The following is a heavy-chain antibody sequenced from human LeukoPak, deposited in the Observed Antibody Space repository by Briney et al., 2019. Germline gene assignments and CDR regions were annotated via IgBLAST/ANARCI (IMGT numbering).Heavy chain of an antibody. CDR2: IYYRGST. CDR1: GGSISSSSFY. J-gene: IGHJ4*02. Sequence: PSESLSLTCTVSGGSISSSSFYWGWIRQPPGKGLEWIGSIYYRGSTYYNPSLKSRVTISLDMSENQVSLKLRSVTAADTAVYYCARLRGDYWGQGPLVPVSS. CDR3: ARLRGDY. V-gene: IGHV4-39*01.